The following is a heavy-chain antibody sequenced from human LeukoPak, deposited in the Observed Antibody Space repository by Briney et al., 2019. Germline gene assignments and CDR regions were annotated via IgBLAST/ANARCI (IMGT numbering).Heavy chain of an antibody. CDR2: IYPGDSDA. V-gene: IGHV5-51*01. Sequence: GESLKISCKGSGYSFTSYWIGWVRQMPGKGLEWMGIIYPGDSDARYSPSFQGQVTISADKSISPAYLQWSSLKASDTAMYYCARPIAVAGTDAFDIWGQGTMVTVSS. CDR3: ARPIAVAGTDAFDI. D-gene: IGHD6-19*01. J-gene: IGHJ3*02. CDR1: GYSFTSYW.